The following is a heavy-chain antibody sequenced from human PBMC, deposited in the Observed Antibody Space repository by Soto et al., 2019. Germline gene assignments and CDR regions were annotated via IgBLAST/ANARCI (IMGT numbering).Heavy chain of an antibody. Sequence: GASVNVSCKSSGGSFGNSSINWVRQTPGQGLEWLGGFIPVYRTLNYAQKFQGRVTITADESTGTAYMTLSSLAPDDTAVYYCATGVIWIGYFTVDSWGQGTRVTVSS. CDR3: ATGVIWIGYFTVDS. CDR2: FIPVYRTL. J-gene: IGHJ4*02. V-gene: IGHV1-69*13. CDR1: GGSFGNSS. D-gene: IGHD3-3*01.